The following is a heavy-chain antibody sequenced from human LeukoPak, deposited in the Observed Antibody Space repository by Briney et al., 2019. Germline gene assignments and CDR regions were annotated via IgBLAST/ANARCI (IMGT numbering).Heavy chain of an antibody. V-gene: IGHV4-30-4*07. CDR1: GGSISSGGYS. D-gene: IGHD3-22*01. Sequence: TSETLSLTCAVSGGSISSGGYSWSWIRQPPGKGLEWIGYIYYSGSTYYNPSLKSRVTISVDTSNNQFSLKLSSVTAADTAVYYCARTIEGRYYYDSSDKGDYFDYWGQRTLVTVSS. CDR3: ARTIEGRYYYDSSDKGDYFDY. J-gene: IGHJ4*02. CDR2: IYYSGST.